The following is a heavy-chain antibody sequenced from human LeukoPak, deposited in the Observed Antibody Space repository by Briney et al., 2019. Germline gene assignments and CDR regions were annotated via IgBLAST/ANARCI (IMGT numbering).Heavy chain of an antibody. Sequence: GGSLRLSCAASGFTFSDYYMSWIRQAPGKGLEWVSVISGSGGSTYYADSVKGRFTISRDNSKNTLYLQMNSLRAEDTAVYYCAKDRDPGYSSGWYGSPNDYWGQGTLVTVSS. CDR3: AKDRDPGYSSGWYGSPNDY. D-gene: IGHD6-19*01. CDR1: GFTFSDYY. J-gene: IGHJ4*02. CDR2: ISGSGGST. V-gene: IGHV3-23*01.